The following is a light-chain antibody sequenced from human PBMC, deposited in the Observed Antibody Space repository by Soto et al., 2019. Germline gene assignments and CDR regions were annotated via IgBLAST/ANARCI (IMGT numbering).Light chain of an antibody. Sequence: DIELTQSPCTLSLSPGERATLSCRASQSVSSSYLAWYQQKPGQAPRLLIYGASSRATGIPARFSGSGSGTEFTLTITSLRSEDFAVYYCQQYNHWPPTFGHGTKVDI. CDR2: GAS. V-gene: IGKV3D-15*01. CDR3: QQYNHWPPT. J-gene: IGKJ1*01. CDR1: QSVSSSY.